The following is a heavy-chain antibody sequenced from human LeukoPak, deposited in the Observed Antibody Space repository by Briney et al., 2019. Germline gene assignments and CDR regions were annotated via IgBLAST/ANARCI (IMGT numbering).Heavy chain of an antibody. CDR3: ARSSGSYFSDSPDDY. D-gene: IGHD1-26*01. CDR1: RFTFSSYA. CDR2: ISTSSIYI. Sequence: GGSLRLSCAASRFTFSSYAMSWVRQAPGKGLEWVSSISTSSIYIYYADSVKGRFTISRDNAKNSLYLQMNSLRAEDTAVYYCARSSGSYFSDSPDDYWGQGTLATVSS. J-gene: IGHJ4*02. V-gene: IGHV3-21*01.